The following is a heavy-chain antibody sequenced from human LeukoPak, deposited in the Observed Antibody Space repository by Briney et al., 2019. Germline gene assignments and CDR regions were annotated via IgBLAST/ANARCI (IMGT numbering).Heavy chain of an antibody. CDR2: IYYSGST. J-gene: IGHJ4*02. Sequence: SETLSLTCTVSGGSISSYYWSWIRQPPGKGLEWIGYIYYSGSTNYNPSLKSQVTISVDTSKNQFSLKLSSVTAADTAVYYCARGAYTYYFDYWGQGTLVTVSS. D-gene: IGHD4-11*01. V-gene: IGHV4-59*01. CDR3: ARGAYTYYFDY. CDR1: GGSISSYY.